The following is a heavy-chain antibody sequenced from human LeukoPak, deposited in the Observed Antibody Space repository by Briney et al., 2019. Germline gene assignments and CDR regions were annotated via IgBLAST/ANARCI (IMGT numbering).Heavy chain of an antibody. CDR2: IYYSGST. D-gene: IGHD6-13*01. J-gene: IGHJ4*02. V-gene: IGHV4-61*10. CDR1: GGSISSGSYY. CDR3: ARGGIAAAGGHIDY. Sequence: RSSQTLSLTCTVSGGSISSGSYYWSWIRQPAGKGLEWIGYIYYSGSTNYNPSLKSRVTISVDTSKNQFSLKLSSVTAADTAVYYCARGGIAAAGGHIDYWGQGTLVTVSS.